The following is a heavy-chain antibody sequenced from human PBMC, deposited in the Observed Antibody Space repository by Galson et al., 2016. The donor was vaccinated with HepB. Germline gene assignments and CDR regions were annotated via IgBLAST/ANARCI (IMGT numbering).Heavy chain of an antibody. CDR1: GFTFSTYA. CDR2: LGGSGGDK. D-gene: IGHD4-23*01. J-gene: IGHJ4*02. Sequence: SLRLSCAASGFTFSTYAMSWVRQAPGEGLERVSGLGGSGGDKQYADSVTGRFTISRNNAKNILYLYMNSLRVDDTAVYFCAKDSGNSAGSYAHWGQGTLVTVSS. CDR3: AKDSGNSAGSYAH. V-gene: IGHV3-23*01.